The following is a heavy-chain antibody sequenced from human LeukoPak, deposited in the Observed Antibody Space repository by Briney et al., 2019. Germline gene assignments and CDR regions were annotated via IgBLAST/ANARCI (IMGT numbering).Heavy chain of an antibody. CDR3: ARDLFDFGSSSYDY. CDR1: GFTFSSYS. CDR2: ISSSSSYI. V-gene: IGHV3-21*01. Sequence: GGSLRLSCAASGFTFSSYSMNWVRQAPGKGLEWVSSISSSSSYIYYADSVKGRFTISRDNAKNSLYLQMNSLRAEDTAVYYCARDLFDFGSSSYDYWGQGTLVTVSS. D-gene: IGHD6-13*01. J-gene: IGHJ4*02.